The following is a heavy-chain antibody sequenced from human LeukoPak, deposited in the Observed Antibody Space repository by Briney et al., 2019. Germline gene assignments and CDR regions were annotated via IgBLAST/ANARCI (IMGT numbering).Heavy chain of an antibody. CDR1: GFTFSSYG. CDR3: AKDHPSIAY. CDR2: IRSDGVSK. V-gene: IGHV3-30*02. Sequence: GGSLRLSCAASGFTFSSYGMHWVRQAPGKGLEWVAFIRSDGVSKYYTDSVEGRFAISRDNSKNTVYLQMNSLRAEDTAVYFCAKDHPSIAYWGKGILVTVSS. J-gene: IGHJ4*02.